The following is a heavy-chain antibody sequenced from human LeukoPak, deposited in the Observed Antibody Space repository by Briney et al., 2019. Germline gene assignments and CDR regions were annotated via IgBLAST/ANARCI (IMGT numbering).Heavy chain of an antibody. J-gene: IGHJ4*02. Sequence: SETLSLTCTVSGGSISSGSYSWGWIRQPPGKGLEWVGQKYASGTTQYNPSLKSRLTISIDTSKNKFSLNLSSVTAADTAVYYCARLDPVGGDDYWGQGIQVTVSS. CDR1: GGSISSGSYS. CDR2: KYASGTT. V-gene: IGHV4-39*01. CDR3: ARLDPVGGDDY. D-gene: IGHD1-26*01.